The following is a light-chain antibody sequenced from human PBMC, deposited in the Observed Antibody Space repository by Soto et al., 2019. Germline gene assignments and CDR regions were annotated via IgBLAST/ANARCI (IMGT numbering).Light chain of an antibody. CDR3: QQYGSSVYT. Sequence: EIVLTQSPGTLSLSPGERATLSCRASQSVSSSYLAWYQQKPGQAPRLLIYGASSRATGIPDRFSGSGSGTDFTLTISRLEPEDFGVYYCQQYGSSVYTFGQGTKLEIK. J-gene: IGKJ2*01. V-gene: IGKV3-20*01. CDR2: GAS. CDR1: QSVSSSY.